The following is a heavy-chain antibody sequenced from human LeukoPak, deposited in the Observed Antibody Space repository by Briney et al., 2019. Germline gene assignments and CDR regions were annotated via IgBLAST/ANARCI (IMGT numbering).Heavy chain of an antibody. CDR2: ISGSGGST. Sequence: GGSLRLSCAASGFTFSSYAMSWVRQAPGKGLEWVSAISGSGGSTYYADSVKGRFTISRDNSKNTLYLQMNSLRAEDTAVYYCAKDLDHYYDSSGYGFDYWGQGTLVTVSS. J-gene: IGHJ4*02. CDR3: AKDLDHYYDSSGYGFDY. V-gene: IGHV3-23*01. D-gene: IGHD3-22*01. CDR1: GFTFSSYA.